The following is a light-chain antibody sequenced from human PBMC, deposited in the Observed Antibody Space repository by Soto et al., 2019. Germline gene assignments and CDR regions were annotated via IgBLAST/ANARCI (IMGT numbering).Light chain of an antibody. CDR3: EAWDSSLSAGV. Sequence: QYVLTQPPSVSAAPGQKVTVSCSGSRSNIGNNYVSWYQHLPGTAPKLLIYDNDKRPSGIPDRFSASKSGTSATLGITGLQTGDEADYYCEAWDSSLSAGVFGGGTKLTVL. CDR1: RSNIGNNY. V-gene: IGLV1-51*01. J-gene: IGLJ3*02. CDR2: DND.